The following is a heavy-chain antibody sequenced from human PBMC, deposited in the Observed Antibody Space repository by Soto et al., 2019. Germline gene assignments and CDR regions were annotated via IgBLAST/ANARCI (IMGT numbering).Heavy chain of an antibody. CDR3: AGASNFNYAFEY. CDR1: GFTVKGNY. D-gene: IGHD1-7*01. CDR2: IFSGGMT. V-gene: IGHV3-53*01. Sequence: GGSLRLSCAPSGFTVKGNYVGWARQASGKEVEWVSIIFSGGMTYYADSVKGRFTISKDISKNTLSLQMNSLRADDTAVYFCAGASNFNYAFEYWGMGTPVTVSS. J-gene: IGHJ4*02.